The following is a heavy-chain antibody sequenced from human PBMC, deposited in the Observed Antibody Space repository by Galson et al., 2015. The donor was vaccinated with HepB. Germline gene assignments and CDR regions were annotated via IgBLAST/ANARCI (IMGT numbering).Heavy chain of an antibody. D-gene: IGHD3-22*01. V-gene: IGHV3-30*04. CDR1: GFTFSSYA. CDR2: ISYDGSNK. Sequence: SLRLSCAASGFTFSSYAMHWVRQAPGKGLEWVAVISYDGSNKYYADSVKGRFTISRDNSKNTLYLQMNSLRAEDTAVYYCARDPTMIVVVITPFFDYWGQGTLVTVSS. CDR3: ARDPTMIVVVITPFFDY. J-gene: IGHJ4*02.